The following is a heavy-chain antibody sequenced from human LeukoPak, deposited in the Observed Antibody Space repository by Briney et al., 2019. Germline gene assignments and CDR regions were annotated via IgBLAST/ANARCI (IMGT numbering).Heavy chain of an antibody. D-gene: IGHD3-22*01. CDR2: INWNGGST. V-gene: IGHV3-20*04. CDR3: ATGVSTMTVLPGAFDV. J-gene: IGHJ3*01. CDR1: GFTFDDYG. Sequence: GGSLRLSCAASGFTFDDYGMSWVRQAPGKGLEWVSGINWNGGSTYYADSVKGRFTISRDNSKNTLYLQMNSLRAEDTAVYYCATGVSTMTVLPGAFDVWGQGTKVAVSS.